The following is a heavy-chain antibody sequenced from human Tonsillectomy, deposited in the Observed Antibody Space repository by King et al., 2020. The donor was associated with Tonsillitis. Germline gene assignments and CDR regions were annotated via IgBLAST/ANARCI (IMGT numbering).Heavy chain of an antibody. CDR2: IHYDGSNQ. CDR3: ARDRAAGIVDY. J-gene: IGHJ4*02. Sequence: VQLVESGGGVVQPGRSLRLSCAASGFSFSSYGMHWVRQAPGKGLEWVAFIHYDGSNQYYADSVKGRFTISRDNSKNTVHLQMNSLRAEDTAVYYCARDRAAGIVDYWGQGTLVTVSS. D-gene: IGHD6-13*01. CDR1: GFSFSSYG. V-gene: IGHV3-30*02.